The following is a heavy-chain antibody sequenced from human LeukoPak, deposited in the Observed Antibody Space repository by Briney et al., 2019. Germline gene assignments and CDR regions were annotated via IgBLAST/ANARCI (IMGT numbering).Heavy chain of an antibody. D-gene: IGHD6-13*01. J-gene: IGHJ4*02. Sequence: GGSLRLSCAASGFTFSTYWMTWVRQAPGKGLEWVANINQDGSGKYYVDSVKGRFTISRDNAKNSLYLQMNSLRAEDTAVYYCAKDLGAAAFEYWGQGTLVTVSP. V-gene: IGHV3-7*03. CDR3: AKDLGAAAFEY. CDR1: GFTFSTYW. CDR2: INQDGSGK.